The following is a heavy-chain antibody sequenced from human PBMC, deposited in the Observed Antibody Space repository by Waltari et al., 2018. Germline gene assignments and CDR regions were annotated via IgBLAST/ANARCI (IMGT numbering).Heavy chain of an antibody. CDR1: GFTFDDYA. CDR3: AKALSSSPDAFDI. D-gene: IGHD6-6*01. Sequence: EVQLVESGGGLVQPGRSLRLSCAASGFTFDDYAMHWVRQAPGKGLEWVSGISWNSGSIGYADSVKGRFTISRDNAKNSLYLQMNSLRAKDTALYYCAKALSSSPDAFDIWGQGTMVTVSS. V-gene: IGHV3-9*01. J-gene: IGHJ3*02. CDR2: ISWNSGSI.